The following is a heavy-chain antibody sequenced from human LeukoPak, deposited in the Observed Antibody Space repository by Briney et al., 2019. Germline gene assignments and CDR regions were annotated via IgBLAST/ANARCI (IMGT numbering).Heavy chain of an antibody. V-gene: IGHV1-69*04. CDR2: IIPILGIA. D-gene: IGHD3-3*01. CDR3: ARSAYDFWSGYQYYFDY. Sequence: SVKVSCKASGGTFSSYAISWVRQAPGQGLEWMGGIIPILGIANYAQKFQGRVTITADKSTSTAYMELSSLRSEDTAVYYCARSAYDFWSGYQYYFDYWGQGTLVTVSS. J-gene: IGHJ4*02. CDR1: GGTFSSYA.